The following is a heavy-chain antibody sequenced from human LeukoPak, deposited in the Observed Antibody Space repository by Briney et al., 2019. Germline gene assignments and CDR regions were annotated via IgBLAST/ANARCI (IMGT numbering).Heavy chain of an antibody. D-gene: IGHD1-26*01. J-gene: IGHJ1*01. CDR1: GFTFSSYA. Sequence: PGASLRLSCVASGFTFSSYAMSWVRQAPGKGLEWVSAISGSGGSTYYADSVKGRFTISRDNSKNTLYLQMNSLRAEDTAVYYCAKPIVGATVENFQHWGQGTLVTVSS. V-gene: IGHV3-23*01. CDR3: AKPIVGATVENFQH. CDR2: ISGSGGST.